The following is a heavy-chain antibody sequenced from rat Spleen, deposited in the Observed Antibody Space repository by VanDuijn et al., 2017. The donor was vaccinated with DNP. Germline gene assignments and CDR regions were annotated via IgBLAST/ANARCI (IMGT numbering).Heavy chain of an antibody. D-gene: IGHD4-3*01. CDR2: INKDSRTK. CDR3: VEEESGVRY. CDR1: GFNFNDYW. Sequence: EVKLVESGGGLVQPGRSLKLSCAASGFNFNDYWMGWVRQAPGKGLEWIGEINKDSRTKKYIPSLKDKFTISRDNAQDSLYLQMSKLGSEDTAIYYCVEEESGVRYWGQGVMVTVSP. J-gene: IGHJ2*01. V-gene: IGHV4-2*01.